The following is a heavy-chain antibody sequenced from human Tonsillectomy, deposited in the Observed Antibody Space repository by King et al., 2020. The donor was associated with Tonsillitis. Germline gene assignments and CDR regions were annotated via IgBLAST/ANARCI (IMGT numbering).Heavy chain of an antibody. CDR1: GFTFSSYA. J-gene: IGHJ3*02. V-gene: IGHV3-23*04. Sequence: VQLVESGGGLVQPGGSLRLSCAASGFTFSSYAMSWVRQAPGKGLEWVSAISGSGGSTYSADSVKGRFTISRDNSKNTLYLQMNSLRAEDTAVYYCAKDLIESSGYYYVGDAFDIWGQGTMVTVSS. CDR2: ISGSGGST. D-gene: IGHD3-22*01. CDR3: AKDLIESSGYYYVGDAFDI.